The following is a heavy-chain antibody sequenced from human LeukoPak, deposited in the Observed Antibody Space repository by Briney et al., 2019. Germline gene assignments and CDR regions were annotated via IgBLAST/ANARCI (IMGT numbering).Heavy chain of an antibody. Sequence: GGSLRLSCAASGFTFSDSWMSWVRQAPGRGLEWVANIKQDGSAKYYVDSVKGRFTISRDNAKNSLFLQMNSLRAEDTAVYYCATESWYHFAYWGQGTLVTVSS. CDR1: GFTFSDSW. D-gene: IGHD6-13*01. J-gene: IGHJ4*02. CDR3: ATESWYHFAY. CDR2: IKQDGSAK. V-gene: IGHV3-7*01.